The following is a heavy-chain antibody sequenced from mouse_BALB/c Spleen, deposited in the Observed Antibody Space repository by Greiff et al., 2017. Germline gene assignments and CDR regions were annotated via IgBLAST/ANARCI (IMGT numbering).Heavy chain of an antibody. CDR2: ISSGGSYT. D-gene: IGHD5-2*01. Sequence: EVMLVESGGDLVKPGGSLKLSCAASGFTFSSYGMSWVRQTPDKRLEWVATISSGGSYTYYPDSVKGRFTISRDNAKNTLYLQMSSLKSEDTAMYYCARHEEYYWGQGTLVTVSA. V-gene: IGHV5-6*02. CDR1: GFTFSSYG. J-gene: IGHJ3*01. CDR3: ARHEEYY.